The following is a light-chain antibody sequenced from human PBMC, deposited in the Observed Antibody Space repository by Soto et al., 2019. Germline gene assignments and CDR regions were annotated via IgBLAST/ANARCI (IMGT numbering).Light chain of an antibody. CDR1: KKDIGYYKY. J-gene: IGLJ3*02. CDR2: EVT. Sequence: QSALTQPPSASGSRGQSVTISCTGTKKDIGYYKYVSWYQQFPGKAPKLMIFEVTKRPSGVPDRFSGSKSGTTASLTVSGVQPEDEADYYCAAYGGSNNVLFGGGTKVTVL. V-gene: IGLV2-8*01. CDR3: AAYGGSNNVL.